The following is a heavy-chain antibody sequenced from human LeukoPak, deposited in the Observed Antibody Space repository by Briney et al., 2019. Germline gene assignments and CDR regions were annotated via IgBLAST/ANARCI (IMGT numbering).Heavy chain of an antibody. CDR1: GGTFSSYA. CDR2: IIPIFGTA. J-gene: IGHJ5*02. CDR3: ATIWFGELYPGGVYNWFDP. V-gene: IGHV1-69*06. D-gene: IGHD3-10*01. Sequence: RASVKVSCKASGGTFSSYAISWVRQAPGQGLERMGGIIPIFGTANYAQKFQGRVTMTEDTSTDTAYMELSSLRSEDTAVYYCATIWFGELYPGGVYNWFDPWGQGTLVTVSS.